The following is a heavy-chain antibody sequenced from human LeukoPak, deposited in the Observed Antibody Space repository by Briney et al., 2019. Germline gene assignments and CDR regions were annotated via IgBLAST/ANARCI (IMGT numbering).Heavy chain of an antibody. J-gene: IGHJ4*02. CDR2: IYPGDSDT. Sequence: GESLKISCKGSGYSFTSYWIGWVRQMPGKGLEWMGIIYPGDSDTTYSPSFQGQVSISADKSTSTAYLQWSSLTASDTAMYYCARHEGSGWPYYFDYWGQGNLVTVSS. V-gene: IGHV5-51*01. CDR3: ARHEGSGWPYYFDY. CDR1: GYSFTSYW. D-gene: IGHD6-19*01.